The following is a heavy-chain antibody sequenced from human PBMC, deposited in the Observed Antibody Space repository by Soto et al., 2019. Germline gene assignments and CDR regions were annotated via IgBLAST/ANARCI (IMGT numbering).Heavy chain of an antibody. J-gene: IGHJ5*02. CDR2: FDPEDGET. V-gene: IGHV1-24*01. D-gene: IGHD3-10*01. Sequence: ASVKVSCKVSGYTLTELSMHWVRQAPGKGLEWMGGFDPEDGETIYAQKFQGRVTMTEDTSTDTAYMELSSLRSEDTAVYYCATADLLSPSLWFDPWGQGTLVTVSS. CDR3: ATADLLSPSLWFDP. CDR1: GYTLTELS.